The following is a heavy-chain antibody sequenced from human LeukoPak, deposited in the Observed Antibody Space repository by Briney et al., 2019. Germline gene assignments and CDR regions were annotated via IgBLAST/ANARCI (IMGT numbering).Heavy chain of an antibody. CDR3: ARDPVGDPIPYYFDY. V-gene: IGHV3-30*04. CDR2: ISYDGSNK. D-gene: IGHD4-17*01. Sequence: PGGSLRLSCAASGFTFGSYAMHWVRQAPGKGLEWVAVISYDGSNKYYADSVKGRFTISRDNSKNTLYLQMNSLRAEDTAVYYCARDPVGDPIPYYFDYWGQGTLVTVSS. J-gene: IGHJ4*02. CDR1: GFTFGSYA.